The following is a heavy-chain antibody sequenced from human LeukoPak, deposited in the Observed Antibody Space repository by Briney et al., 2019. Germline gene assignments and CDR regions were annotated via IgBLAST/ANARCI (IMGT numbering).Heavy chain of an antibody. CDR2: ISGSGGST. Sequence: GRSMRLSCAAAGFTLTSKAMSWVRQLPGKGMEWDSAISGSGGSTYYADSVKGRFTISRDNSKNTLYLQMNSLRAEDTAVYYCLVAATLGLGAFDIWGQGTMVTVSS. J-gene: IGHJ3*02. D-gene: IGHD2-15*01. V-gene: IGHV3-23*01. CDR3: LVAATLGLGAFDI. CDR1: GFTLTSKA.